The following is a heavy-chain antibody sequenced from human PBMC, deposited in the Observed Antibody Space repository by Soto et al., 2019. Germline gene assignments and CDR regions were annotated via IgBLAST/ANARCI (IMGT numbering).Heavy chain of an antibody. CDR3: ARVTIQYGPGIFDF. Sequence: KQSQTLSLTCALSGDSVSNNSAAWNWIRQSPSRGLEWLGRTYYRSKWYNDYAVSVKSRITIHPDTSKNQFSLQLKSVTPEDTAVYYCARVTIQYGPGIFDFWGQGTLVTVSS. D-gene: IGHD3-9*01. CDR2: TYYRSKWYN. CDR1: GDSVSNNSAA. J-gene: IGHJ4*02. V-gene: IGHV6-1*01.